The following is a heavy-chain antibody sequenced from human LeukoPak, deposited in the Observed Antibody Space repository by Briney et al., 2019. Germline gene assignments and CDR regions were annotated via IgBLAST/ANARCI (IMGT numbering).Heavy chain of an antibody. CDR3: ARGLRWEGHFDY. Sequence: SETLSLTCTVSGGSISSYYWSWIRQPAGKGLEWIGRIYTSGSTNYNPSPKSRVTMSVDTSKNQFSLKLSSVTAADTAVYYCARGLRWEGHFDYWGQGTLVTVSS. CDR2: IYTSGST. J-gene: IGHJ4*02. V-gene: IGHV4-4*07. CDR1: GGSISSYY. D-gene: IGHD4-23*01.